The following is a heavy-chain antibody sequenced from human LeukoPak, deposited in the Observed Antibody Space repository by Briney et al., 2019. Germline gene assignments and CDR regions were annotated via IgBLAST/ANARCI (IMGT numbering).Heavy chain of an antibody. CDR1: GGSFSGYY. Sequence: SETLSLTCAVYGGSFSGYYWSWIRQPPGKGLEWIGEINHSGSTNYNPSLKSRVTISVDTSKNQFSLKLSSVTAADTAVYYCARGPTYYYGSGSYNYYYGMGVWGQGTTVTVSS. CDR3: ARGPTYYYGSGSYNYYYGMGV. V-gene: IGHV4-34*01. CDR2: INHSGST. D-gene: IGHD3-10*01. J-gene: IGHJ6*02.